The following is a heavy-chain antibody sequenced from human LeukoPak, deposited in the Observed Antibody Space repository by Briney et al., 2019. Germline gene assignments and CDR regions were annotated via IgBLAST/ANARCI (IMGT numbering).Heavy chain of an antibody. J-gene: IGHJ3*01. V-gene: IGHV5-51*01. D-gene: IGHD3-10*01. CDR3: AKTYYYGSGSPADAFDV. CDR2: IYPDDSDT. Sequence: GESLKISCKGSGYSFTSYWIGWVRQMPGKGLEWMGFIYPDDSDTRYSPSFQGQVTISADKSISTAYLQWSSLKASDTAMYYCAKTYYYGSGSPADAFDVWGQGTVVIISS. CDR1: GYSFTSYW.